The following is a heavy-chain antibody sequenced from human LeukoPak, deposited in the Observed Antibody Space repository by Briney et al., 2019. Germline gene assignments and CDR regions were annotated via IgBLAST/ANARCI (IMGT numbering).Heavy chain of an antibody. CDR1: GFTVSSNY. V-gene: IGHV3-23*01. J-gene: IGHJ3*02. D-gene: IGHD4/OR15-4a*01. CDR2: ISGSGGST. Sequence: PGGSLRLSCAASGFTVSSNYMSWVRQAPGKGLEWVSAISGSGGSTYYADSVKGRFTVSRDNSKNTLYLQMSSLRAEDTAVYYCAKSVEGQTILVDIEYGAFDIWGQGTMVTVSS. CDR3: AKSVEGQTILVDIEYGAFDI.